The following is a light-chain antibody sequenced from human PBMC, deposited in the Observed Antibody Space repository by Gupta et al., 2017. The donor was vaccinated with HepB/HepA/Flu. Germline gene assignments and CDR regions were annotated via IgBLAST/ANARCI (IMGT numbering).Light chain of an antibody. Sequence: DIQMTQSPSSLSASVGDRVTIACRASHDINTYLNWYQQKSGRAPTVLISGASNLESGVSSRFSGSGSGTDFTLTITKLQPDDFATYYCQQSDSFPNTFGQGTKLEV. V-gene: IGKV1-39*01. J-gene: IGKJ2*01. CDR1: HDINTY. CDR2: GAS. CDR3: QQSDSFPNT.